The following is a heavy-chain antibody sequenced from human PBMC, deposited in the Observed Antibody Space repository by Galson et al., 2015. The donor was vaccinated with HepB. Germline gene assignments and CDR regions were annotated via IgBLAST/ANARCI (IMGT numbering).Heavy chain of an antibody. CDR2: INPNSGGT. D-gene: IGHD3-16*02. CDR3: ARDQYYDYVWGSYRNHAFDI. CDR1: GYTFTGYY. Sequence: SVKVSCKASGYTFTGYYMHWVRQAPGQGLEWMGWINPNSGGTNYAQKFQGRVIMTRDTSISTVYMELSRLRSDDTAVYYCARDQYYDYVWGSYRNHAFDIWGQGTMVTVSS. J-gene: IGHJ3*02. V-gene: IGHV1-2*02.